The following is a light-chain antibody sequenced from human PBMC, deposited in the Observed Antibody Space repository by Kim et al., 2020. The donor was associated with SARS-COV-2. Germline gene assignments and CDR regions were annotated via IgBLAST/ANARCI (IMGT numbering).Light chain of an antibody. Sequence: SASVGDRVTITCRASHTISRALAWYQRKAGKAPKLLISGASSLAGGVPSRFSGSGSGTEFTLTVSGLQPEDFATYYCQQYNNYPYTFGLGTKLEIK. V-gene: IGKV1-5*01. J-gene: IGKJ2*01. CDR3: QQYNNYPYT. CDR2: GAS. CDR1: HTISRA.